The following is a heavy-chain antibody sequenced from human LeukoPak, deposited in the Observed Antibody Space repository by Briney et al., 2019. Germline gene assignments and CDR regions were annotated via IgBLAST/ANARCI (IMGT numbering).Heavy chain of an antibody. CDR1: GDILTELS. J-gene: IGHJ4*02. V-gene: IGHV1-24*01. CDR3: ATRSGDFWSGYVN. Sequence: ASVKDSCKVSGDILTELSIQWVRQAPGKGLECMGGFDPEQNTMIYAQRLQGRVTMTEDTSTDTAYMELSSLTSEDTGIYYCATRSGDFWSGYVNWGQGTLVTVSS. CDR2: FDPEQNTM. D-gene: IGHD3-3*01.